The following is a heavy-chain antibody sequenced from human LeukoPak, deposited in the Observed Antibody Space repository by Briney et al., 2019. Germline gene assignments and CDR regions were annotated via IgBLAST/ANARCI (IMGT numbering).Heavy chain of an antibody. D-gene: IGHD6-13*01. CDR2: IYSGGST. Sequence: GGSLRLSCAASGFTFSTYRMSWVRQAPGKGLEWVSVIYSGGSTYYADSVKGRFTISRDNSKNTLYLQMNSLRAEDTAVYYCARSSYSSTMDVWGKGTTVTISS. CDR1: GFTFSTYR. J-gene: IGHJ6*04. V-gene: IGHV3-66*01. CDR3: ARSSYSSTMDV.